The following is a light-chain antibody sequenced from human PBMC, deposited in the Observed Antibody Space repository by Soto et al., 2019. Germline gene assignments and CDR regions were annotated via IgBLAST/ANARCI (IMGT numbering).Light chain of an antibody. V-gene: IGKV3-15*01. Sequence: EIVMTQSPATLSVSPGERYTLSCRASQSVSRNLAWYQQKPGQSPRLLIYDASTRATGIPARFSGSGSGTEFTLTISSLQSEDFAVYYCHQYGSSPQTFGQGTKVDI. CDR2: DAS. CDR3: HQYGSSPQT. J-gene: IGKJ1*01. CDR1: QSVSRN.